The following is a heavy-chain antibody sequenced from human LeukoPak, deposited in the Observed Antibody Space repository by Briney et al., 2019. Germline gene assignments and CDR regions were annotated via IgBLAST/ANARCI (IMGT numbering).Heavy chain of an antibody. CDR1: GGSISNSSYY. Sequence: PSETLSLTCTVSGGSISNSSYYWGWIRQPPGKGLEWIGSIYYSGSTYYNPSLKSRVTISVDTSKNQFSLKLSSVTAADTAVYYCARQDYYGSGSYWDYYYYYGMDVWGQGTTVTVSS. D-gene: IGHD3-10*01. CDR2: IYYSGST. CDR3: ARQDYYGSGSYWDYYYYYGMDV. J-gene: IGHJ6*02. V-gene: IGHV4-39*01.